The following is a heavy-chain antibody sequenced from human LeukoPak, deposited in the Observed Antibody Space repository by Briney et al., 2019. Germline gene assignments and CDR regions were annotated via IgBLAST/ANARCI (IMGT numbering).Heavy chain of an antibody. J-gene: IGHJ5*02. CDR1: GYSFTAYY. Sequence: GASLKVSCKTSGYSFTAYYIHWVRQATGQGFEWLGWISPNRGGTTYAKQFQDSVSLTRDTSIDTAYMELTSLRLDDTAIYYCARGVAANRLRDPWGQGSLIIVSS. D-gene: IGHD2-15*01. CDR2: ISPNRGGT. CDR3: ARGVAANRLRDP. V-gene: IGHV1-2*02.